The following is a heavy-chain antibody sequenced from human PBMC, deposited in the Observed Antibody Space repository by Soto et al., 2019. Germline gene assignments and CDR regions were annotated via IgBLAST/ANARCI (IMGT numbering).Heavy chain of an antibody. J-gene: IGHJ4*02. CDR2: VSASGSIT. Sequence: EVQVLESGGGLVQPGGSLRLSCAASGFTFSSYAMSWVRQAPGKGLEWVSGVSASGSITSYADSAKGRFTISRDNAKKTFFLQMSSWGAKDTALYFWAKGHYTGGRCYRGFAYWAQGTLFTVSS. D-gene: IGHD2-15*01. CDR3: AKGHYTGGRCYRGFAY. V-gene: IGHV3-23*01. CDR1: GFTFSSYA.